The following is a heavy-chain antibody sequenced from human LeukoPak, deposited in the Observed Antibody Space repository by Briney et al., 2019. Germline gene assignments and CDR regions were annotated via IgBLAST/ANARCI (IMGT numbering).Heavy chain of an antibody. D-gene: IGHD1-26*01. CDR1: GGSISTYY. V-gene: IGHV4-59*01. J-gene: IGHJ4*02. Sequence: SETLSLTCTVSGGSISTYYWSWIRQPPGKGLEWIGQIYYSGSTNYNPSLKSRVTISVDTSKNQFSLNLSSVTAADTAVYYCAGGSYHTYDYWGQGTLVTVSS. CDR3: AGGSYHTYDY. CDR2: IYYSGST.